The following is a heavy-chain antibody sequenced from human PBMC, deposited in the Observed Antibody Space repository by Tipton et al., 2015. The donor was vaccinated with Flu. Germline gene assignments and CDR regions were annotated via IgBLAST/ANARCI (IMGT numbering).Heavy chain of an antibody. Sequence: TLSLTCSVSGDSISSNSFYWGWVRQPPGTGLEWIGSIYFTGTSHYNPSLKSRVTISVDTSKNQFSLKLTSVTAADTAVYYCARGDGYNFDCWGQGTLVTVSS. CDR3: ARGDGYNFDC. CDR2: IYFTGTS. D-gene: IGHD5-24*01. CDR1: GDSISSNSFY. J-gene: IGHJ4*02. V-gene: IGHV4-39*07.